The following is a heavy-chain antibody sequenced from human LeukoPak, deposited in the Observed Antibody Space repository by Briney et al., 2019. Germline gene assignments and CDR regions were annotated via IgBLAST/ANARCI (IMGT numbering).Heavy chain of an antibody. CDR1: GFTFSSYG. Sequence: GGSLRLSCAASGFTFSSYGMHWVRQAPGKGLEWVSPISSSSSYIYYADSVKGRFTISRDNAKNSLYLQMNSLRAEDTAVYYCATGYCSGGSCFPHYWGQGTLVTVSS. V-gene: IGHV3-21*01. CDR3: ATGYCSGGSCFPHY. J-gene: IGHJ4*02. CDR2: ISSSSSYI. D-gene: IGHD2-15*01.